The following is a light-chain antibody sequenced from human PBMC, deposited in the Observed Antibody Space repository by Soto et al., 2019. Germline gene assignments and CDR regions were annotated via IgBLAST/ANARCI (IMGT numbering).Light chain of an antibody. CDR2: DVS. V-gene: IGLV2-11*01. CDR3: CSYAGRYTYV. J-gene: IGLJ1*01. Sequence: QSALTQPRSVSGSPGQSVTITCAGTSSDVGGYNYASWYQQHPGKATKLMIYDVSKRPSGVPDRFSGSKSGNTASLTISGLQADDEADYYCCSYAGRYTYVFGTGTKV. CDR1: SSDVGGYNY.